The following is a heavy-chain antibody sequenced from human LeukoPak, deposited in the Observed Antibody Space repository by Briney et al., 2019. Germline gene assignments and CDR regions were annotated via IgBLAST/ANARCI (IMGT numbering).Heavy chain of an antibody. CDR3: AKHTIFGVVYQSYFDY. Sequence: PGGSLRLSCAASGFTFSSYAMSWVRQAPGKGLEWVSAISGSGGSTYYADSVKGRFTISRDNSKNTLYLQINSLRAEDTAVYYCAKHTIFGVVYQSYFDYWGQGTLVTVSS. J-gene: IGHJ4*02. CDR1: GFTFSSYA. V-gene: IGHV3-23*01. D-gene: IGHD3-3*01. CDR2: ISGSGGST.